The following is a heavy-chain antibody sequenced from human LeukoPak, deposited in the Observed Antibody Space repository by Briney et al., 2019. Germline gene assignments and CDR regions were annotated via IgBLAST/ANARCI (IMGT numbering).Heavy chain of an antibody. Sequence: GGSLRLSCAASGFTFGDTWMNWVRQVPGQGLEWVANIKQDGSEKFYVASVKGRLTISRDNGKSSLYLQMNSLRAEDTALYYCATSYDMGWLIGYWGQGTLVTVSS. V-gene: IGHV3-7*03. D-gene: IGHD3/OR15-3a*01. CDR1: GFTFGDTW. CDR3: ATSYDMGWLIGY. J-gene: IGHJ4*02. CDR2: IKQDGSEK.